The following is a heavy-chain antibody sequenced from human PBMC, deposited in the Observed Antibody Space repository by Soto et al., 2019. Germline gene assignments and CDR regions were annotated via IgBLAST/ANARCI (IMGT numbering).Heavy chain of an antibody. V-gene: IGHV3-23*01. D-gene: IGHD3-3*01. CDR1: GFTFSSYA. J-gene: IGHJ4*02. CDR3: ANSHDTAFYYDFWSGHLYYFDY. Sequence: GGSLRLSCAASGFTFSSYAMSWVRQAPGKGLEWVSAISGSGGSTYYADSVKGRFTISRDNSKNTLYLQMNSLRAEDTAVYYCANSHDTAFYYDFWSGHLYYFDYWGQGTLVTVSS. CDR2: ISGSGGST.